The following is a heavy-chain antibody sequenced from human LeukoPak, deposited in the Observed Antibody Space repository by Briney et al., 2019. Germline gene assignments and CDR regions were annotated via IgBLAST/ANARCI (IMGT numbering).Heavy chain of an antibody. CDR1: GGSISSSSYY. V-gene: IGHV4-39*01. Sequence: SETLSLTCTVSGGSISSSSYYWGWIRQPPGEGLEWIGSIYYSGSTYYNPSLKSRVTISVDTSMNQFSLKLSSVTAADTAVYYCARGPISGGRLSWPRIGNWFDPWGQGTLVTVSS. CDR2: IYYSGST. CDR3: ARGPISGGRLSWPRIGNWFDP. J-gene: IGHJ5*02. D-gene: IGHD2-15*01.